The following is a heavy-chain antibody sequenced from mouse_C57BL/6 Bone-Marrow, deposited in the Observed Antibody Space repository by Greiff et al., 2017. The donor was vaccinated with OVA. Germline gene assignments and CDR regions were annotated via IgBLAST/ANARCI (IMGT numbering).Heavy chain of an antibody. D-gene: IGHD1-1*01. Sequence: QVQLQQSGAELVKPGASVKISCKASGYAFSSYWMNWVKQRPGKGLEWIGQIYPGDGDTNYNGKFKGKATLTADKSSSTAYMQLSSLTSEDSAVYVCARPGGYYYGSFWFAYWGQGTLVTVSA. CDR1: GYAFSSYW. CDR2: IYPGDGDT. J-gene: IGHJ3*01. CDR3: ARPGGYYYGSFWFAY. V-gene: IGHV1-80*01.